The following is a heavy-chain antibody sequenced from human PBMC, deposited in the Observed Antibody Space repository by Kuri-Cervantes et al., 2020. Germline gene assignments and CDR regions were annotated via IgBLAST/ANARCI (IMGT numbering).Heavy chain of an antibody. CDR1: GFTFSSYA. V-gene: IGHV3-23*01. J-gene: IGHJ4*02. CDR3: VRDSYWSSLN. D-gene: IGHD1-26*01. Sequence: GESLKISCAASGFTFSSYAMSWVRQAPGKGLEWVSVISDSGANKYYADSVKGRFTISRDDSKNTLYLQMNSLRAEDTAVYYCVRDSYWSSLNWGQGTLVTVSS. CDR2: ISDSGANK.